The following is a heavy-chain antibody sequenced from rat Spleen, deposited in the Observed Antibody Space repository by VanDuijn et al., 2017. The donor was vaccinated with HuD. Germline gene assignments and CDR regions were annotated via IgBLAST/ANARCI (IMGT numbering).Heavy chain of an antibody. CDR1: GFTFSNYG. CDR2: IYYDSSKM. J-gene: IGHJ2*01. CDR3: AAESNWEGID. V-gene: IGHV5-54*01. Sequence: EVQLVESGGGLVQPGRSLKLSCAGSGFTFSNYGMAWVRQAPTKGLECIAMIYYDSSKMYYADTVKGRFTISRDNSKNTLYLEMNSLRSEDTAMYYCAAESNWEGIDWGQGVMVTVSS. D-gene: IGHD5-1*01.